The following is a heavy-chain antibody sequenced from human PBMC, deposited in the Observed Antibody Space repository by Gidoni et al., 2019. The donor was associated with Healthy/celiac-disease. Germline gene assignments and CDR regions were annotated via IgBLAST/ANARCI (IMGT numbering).Heavy chain of an antibody. CDR2: ISSSGSTI. CDR1: GFTYISYE. J-gene: IGHJ3*02. V-gene: IGHV3-48*03. D-gene: IGHD6-19*01. Sequence: EVQLVESWGSLVQPGGSLRRAGPASGFTYISYELNLVRQAPGKGLEWVPYISSSGSTIYYADSVKGRFTMSRDNAKNSLYLQMNSLRAEDTAVYYCARGDSSGWYRGTFDIWGQGTMVTVSS. CDR3: ARGDSSGWYRGTFDI.